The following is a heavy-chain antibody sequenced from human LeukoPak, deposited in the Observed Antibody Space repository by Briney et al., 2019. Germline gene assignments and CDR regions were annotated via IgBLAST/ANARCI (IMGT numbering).Heavy chain of an antibody. D-gene: IGHD3-3*01. CDR3: ARSRFLEWLWDY. Sequence: GGSLRLSCAASGFTFSSYAMSWVRQAPGKGLEWVSAISGSGGSTYYADSVKGRFTISRDNSKNTLYLQMNSLRAEDTAVYYCARSRFLEWLWDYWGQGTLVTVSS. CDR1: GFTFSSYA. V-gene: IGHV3-23*01. CDR2: ISGSGGST. J-gene: IGHJ4*02.